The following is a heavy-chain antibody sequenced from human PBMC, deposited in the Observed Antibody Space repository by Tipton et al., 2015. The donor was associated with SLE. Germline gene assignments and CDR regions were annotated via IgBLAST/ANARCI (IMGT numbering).Heavy chain of an antibody. V-gene: IGHV1-69*05. CDR2: IIPIFGTA. CDR3: ARGGAGYYYDSSGYYYGFDY. J-gene: IGHJ4*02. CDR1: GGTFSSYA. Sequence: QSGPEVKKPGSSVKVSCKASGGTFSSYAISWVRQAPGQGLEWMGGIIPIFGTANYAQKFQGRVTITTDESTSTAYMELSSLRSEDTVVYYCARGGAGYYYDSSGYYYGFDYWGQGTLVTVSS. D-gene: IGHD3-22*01.